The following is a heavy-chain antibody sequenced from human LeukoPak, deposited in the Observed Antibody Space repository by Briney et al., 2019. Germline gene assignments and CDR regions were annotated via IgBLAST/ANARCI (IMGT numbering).Heavy chain of an antibody. CDR3: ARDRKGALLWFGISRWYFDL. Sequence: PRGSLRLSCAASGFTFSSYSMNWVRQAPGKGLEWVSYISSGSSTIYYADSVKGRFTISRDNAKNSLYLQMNSLRAEDTAVYYCARDRKGALLWFGISRWYFDLWGRGTLVAVSS. D-gene: IGHD3-10*01. J-gene: IGHJ2*01. CDR1: GFTFSSYS. CDR2: ISSGSSTI. V-gene: IGHV3-48*01.